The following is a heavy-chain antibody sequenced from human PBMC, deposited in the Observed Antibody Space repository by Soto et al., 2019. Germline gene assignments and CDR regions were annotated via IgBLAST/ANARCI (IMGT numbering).Heavy chain of an antibody. CDR3: AKQGDYDFWSPSNNWFDP. D-gene: IGHD3-3*01. CDR1: GFTFSAYA. V-gene: IGHV3-23*01. CDR2: IGGRGGST. J-gene: IGHJ5*02. Sequence: SGGSLRLSCAASGFTFSAYAMTWVRQAPGKGLEWVSTIGGRGGSTYTADSVKGRFTISRDDSKNTVFLQMDSLRTDDTAIYYCAKQGDYDFWSPSNNWFDPWGLGTLVTVSS.